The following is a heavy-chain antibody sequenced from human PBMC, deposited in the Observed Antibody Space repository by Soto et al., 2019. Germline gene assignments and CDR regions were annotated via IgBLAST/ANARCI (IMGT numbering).Heavy chain of an antibody. D-gene: IGHD5-18*01. CDR1: GGSFTYT. CDR3: ARLHSHGTYGMDV. V-gene: IGHV1-69*13. J-gene: IGHJ6*01. Sequence: GASVKVSCKASGGSFTYTLSWVRQAPGQGLDWMGGIIPIFGTTNYAQKFQDRVTITADESTKTAYMELNTLTSEDTAVYYCARLHSHGTYGMDVWGQGTTVTVSS. CDR2: IIPIFGTT.